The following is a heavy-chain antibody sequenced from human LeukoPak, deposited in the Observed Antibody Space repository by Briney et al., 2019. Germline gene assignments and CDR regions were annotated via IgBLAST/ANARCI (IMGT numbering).Heavy chain of an antibody. CDR3: ARLRGPESAYFLFDS. CDR2: IYPGDSDT. J-gene: IGHJ4*02. Sequence: PGESLKISCKASGYSFNNYWIGWVRQMPGKGLEWMGIIYPGDSDTRYSPSFQGQVTVSADKSISTAYLQWRSLKASDTAMYYCARLRGPESAYFLFDSWGQGTLLTVSS. D-gene: IGHD3-22*01. CDR1: GYSFNNYW. V-gene: IGHV5-51*01.